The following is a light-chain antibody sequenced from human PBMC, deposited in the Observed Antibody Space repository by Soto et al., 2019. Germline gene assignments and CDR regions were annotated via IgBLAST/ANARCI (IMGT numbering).Light chain of an antibody. V-gene: IGLV2-14*01. CDR1: SSDVGGYYY. CDR3: SSYTTARTVV. Sequence: QSVLTQPASVSGSPGQSITISCTGTSSDVGGYYYVSWYQQHPGKAPKLMIYDVSKRPSGVSYRSSDSKSGNTASLTISGLQAEYEADYYCSSYTTARTVVFGGGAKLTVL. CDR2: DVS. J-gene: IGLJ2*01.